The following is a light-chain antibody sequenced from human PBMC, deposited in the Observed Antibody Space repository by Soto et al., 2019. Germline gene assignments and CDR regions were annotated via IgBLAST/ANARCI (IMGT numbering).Light chain of an antibody. J-gene: IGKJ3*01. CDR3: LQHNSYPFT. Sequence: DIQMTQSPSSLSASVGDRVTITCRASQGIRHDLGWYQQKPGKAPKRLIYAASSLQSGVPSRFSGSGSGTEFTLTISSLQPDDFATYYCLQHNSYPFTFGPGTKVDIK. V-gene: IGKV1-17*01. CDR1: QGIRHD. CDR2: AAS.